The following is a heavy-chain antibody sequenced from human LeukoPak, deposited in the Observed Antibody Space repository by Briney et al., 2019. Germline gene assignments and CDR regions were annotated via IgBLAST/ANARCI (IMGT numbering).Heavy chain of an antibody. V-gene: IGHV4-39*01. Sequence: SETLSLTCTVSGGSISSSSYYWGWIRQPPGKGLEWIGSIYYSGSTYYNPSLKSRVTISVDTFKNQFSLKLSSVTAADTAVYYCARNYYDSSGYYYITTFDYWGQGTLVTVSS. D-gene: IGHD3-22*01. CDR1: GGSISSSSYY. CDR2: IYYSGST. J-gene: IGHJ4*02. CDR3: ARNYYDSSGYYYITTFDY.